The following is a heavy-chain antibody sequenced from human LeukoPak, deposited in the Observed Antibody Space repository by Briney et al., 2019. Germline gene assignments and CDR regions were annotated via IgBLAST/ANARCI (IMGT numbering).Heavy chain of an antibody. V-gene: IGHV4-38-2*02. CDR2: IYHSGST. D-gene: IGHD2-2*02. J-gene: IGHJ4*02. CDR1: GYSISSGYY. Sequence: SEALSLTCTVSGYSISSGYYWGWIRQPPGKGLEWIGSIYHSGSTYYNPSLKSRVTISVDRSKNQFSLKLSSVTAADTAVYYCARFKCSSTSCYKEEGDFDYWGQGTLVTVSS. CDR3: ARFKCSSTSCYKEEGDFDY.